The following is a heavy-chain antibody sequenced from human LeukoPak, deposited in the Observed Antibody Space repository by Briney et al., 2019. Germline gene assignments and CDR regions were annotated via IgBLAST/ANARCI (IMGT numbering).Heavy chain of an antibody. V-gene: IGHV3-23*01. D-gene: IGHD3-22*01. CDR2: ISGSGGST. CDR3: AKGRPYYYDSSAYDFDY. CDR1: GFTFSSYA. Sequence: GGSLRLSCAASGFTFSSYAMSWVRQAPGKGLEWVSAISGSGGSTYYADSVKGRFTISRDNSKNTLYLQMNSLRAEDTAVYYCAKGRPYYYDSSAYDFDYWGQGTLVTVSS. J-gene: IGHJ4*02.